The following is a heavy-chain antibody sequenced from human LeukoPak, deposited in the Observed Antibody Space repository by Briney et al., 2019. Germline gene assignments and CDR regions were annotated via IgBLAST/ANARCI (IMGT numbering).Heavy chain of an antibody. CDR3: AQSTMGWDDAFDI. CDR2: ISSTGGTT. J-gene: IGHJ3*02. CDR1: GITFSSYG. Sequence: GGSLRLSCAASGITFSSYGMSWVRQAPGKGLEWVSSISSTGGTTYYADSVKGRFTISRDNSKNTLYLQMNSLRAEDTAVYYCAQSTMGWDDAFDIWGQGTMVTVSS. V-gene: IGHV3-23*01. D-gene: IGHD1-26*01.